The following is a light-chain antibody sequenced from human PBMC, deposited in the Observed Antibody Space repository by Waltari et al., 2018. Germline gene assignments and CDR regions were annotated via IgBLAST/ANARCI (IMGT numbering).Light chain of an antibody. CDR1: NSNIGRNS. V-gene: IGLV1-47*01. CDR2: RDN. CDR3: AAWDDSLSVTYV. Sequence: QSVLTQPPSTSGTPGQTLTISCSGTNSNIGRNSVLCYQQLPGTAPKLLLYRDNQRPSGVSDRFAASKSGTSAALAIRGLRSEDEADYYCAAWDDSLSVTYVFGSGTRVTV. J-gene: IGLJ1*01.